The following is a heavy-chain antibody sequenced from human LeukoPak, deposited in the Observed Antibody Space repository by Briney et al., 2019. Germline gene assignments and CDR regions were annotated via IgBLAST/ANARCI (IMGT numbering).Heavy chain of an antibody. CDR2: IYHEGST. J-gene: IGHJ4*02. Sequence: PSETLSLTCTVSGHSISSGYYWGWIRQPPGEGLEWIGSIYHEGSTYYNSSLKSRVTISVDTSKKQFSLKLSSVTAADTAVYYCASGDSSGYLIDYWGQGALVTVSS. CDR1: GHSISSGYY. V-gene: IGHV4-38-2*02. CDR3: ASGDSSGYLIDY. D-gene: IGHD3-22*01.